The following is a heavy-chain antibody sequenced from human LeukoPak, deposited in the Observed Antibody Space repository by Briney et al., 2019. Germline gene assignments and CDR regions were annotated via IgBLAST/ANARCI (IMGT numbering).Heavy chain of an antibody. CDR2: IKQDGSEK. V-gene: IGHV3-7*03. D-gene: IGHD3-22*01. CDR3: VRDDSRGYYYDSSGYSNDY. Sequence: GGSLRLSCAASGFTFSSYWMSWVRQAPGKGLEWVANIKQDGSEKYYVDSVKGRFTISRDNAKNSLYLQMNSLRAEDTALYYCVRDDSRGYYYDSSGYSNDYWGQGTLVTVSS. J-gene: IGHJ4*02. CDR1: GFTFSSYW.